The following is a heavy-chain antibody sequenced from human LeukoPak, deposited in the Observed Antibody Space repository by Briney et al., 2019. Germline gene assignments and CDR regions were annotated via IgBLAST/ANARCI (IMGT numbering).Heavy chain of an antibody. D-gene: IGHD1-14*01. Sequence: GGSLRLSCAASGFIFSSYSMNWVRQAPGKGLEWVSYISSSSSTMYYAASVKGRFSISRDNAQNSLYLQMNSLRAEDTAVYYCAKLLRNQTIYDFWGHGALVTVSS. CDR2: ISSSSSTM. CDR3: AKLLRNQTIYDF. CDR1: GFIFSSYS. J-gene: IGHJ4*01. V-gene: IGHV3-48*01.